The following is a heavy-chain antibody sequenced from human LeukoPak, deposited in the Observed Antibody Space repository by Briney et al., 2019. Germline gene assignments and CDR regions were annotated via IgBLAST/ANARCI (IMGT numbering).Heavy chain of an antibody. J-gene: IGHJ6*03. Sequence: GASVKVSCKASGGTFSSYAISWVRQAPGQGLEWMGGIIPIFGTANYAQKFQGRVTITTDESTSTAYMELSSLRSEDTAVYYCARSRLLDWNYYYYCMDVWGKGTTVTVSS. CDR3: ARSRLLDWNYYYYCMDV. D-gene: IGHD3/OR15-3a*01. V-gene: IGHV1-69*05. CDR2: IIPIFGTA. CDR1: GGTFSSYA.